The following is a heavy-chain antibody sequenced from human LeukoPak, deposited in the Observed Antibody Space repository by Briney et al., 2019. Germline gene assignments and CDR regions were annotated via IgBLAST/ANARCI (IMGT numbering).Heavy chain of an antibody. J-gene: IGHJ4*02. D-gene: IGHD3-22*01. CDR2: MNPNSGNT. CDR3: ARALITMREKYDY. V-gene: IGHV1-8*01. Sequence: GASVKVSCKASGYTFTSYDINWVRQATGQGLEWMGWMNPNSGNTGYAQKFQGRVTMTRDTSISTAYMELSRLRSDDTAVYYCARALITMREKYDYWGQGTLVTVSS. CDR1: GYTFTSYD.